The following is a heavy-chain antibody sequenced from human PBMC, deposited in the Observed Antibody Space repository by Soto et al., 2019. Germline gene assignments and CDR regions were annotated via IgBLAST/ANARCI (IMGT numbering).Heavy chain of an antibody. J-gene: IGHJ6*04. Sequence: ASVKVSCKATGVTFSCYALSWVRQAPGQGLEWMGGIIPIFGTANYAQKFQGRVTITADESTSTAYMELSSLRSEDTAVYYRARNYYGMDVWGKGTTVPGAS. V-gene: IGHV1-69*13. CDR1: GVTFSCYA. CDR3: ARNYYGMDV. CDR2: IIPIFGTA.